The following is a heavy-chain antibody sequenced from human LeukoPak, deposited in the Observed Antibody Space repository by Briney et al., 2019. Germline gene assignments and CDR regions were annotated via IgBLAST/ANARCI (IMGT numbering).Heavy chain of an antibody. CDR2: ISAYNGNT. J-gene: IGHJ5*02. CDR1: GYTFTSYG. V-gene: IGHV1-18*01. Sequence: EASVKVSCKASGYTFTSYGISWVRQAPGQGLEWMGWISAYNGNTNYAQKLQGRVTMTTDTSTSTAYMELRSLRSDDTAVYYCARVYQFFGVVSGVVDPWGQGTLVTVSS. CDR3: ARVYQFFGVVSGVVDP. D-gene: IGHD3-3*01.